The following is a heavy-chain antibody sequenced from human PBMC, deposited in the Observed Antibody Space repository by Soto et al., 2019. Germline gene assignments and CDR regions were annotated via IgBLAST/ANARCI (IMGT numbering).Heavy chain of an antibody. Sequence: GGSLRLSCAASGFTVSSNYMSWVRQAPGKGLEWVSVIYSGGSTYYADSVKGRFTISRDNSKNTLYLQMNSLRAEDTAVYYCARVLAGYGDNGWSDYWGQGTLVTVSS. V-gene: IGHV3-66*01. J-gene: IGHJ4*02. CDR3: ARVLAGYGDNGWSDY. D-gene: IGHD4-17*01. CDR1: GFTVSSNY. CDR2: IYSGGST.